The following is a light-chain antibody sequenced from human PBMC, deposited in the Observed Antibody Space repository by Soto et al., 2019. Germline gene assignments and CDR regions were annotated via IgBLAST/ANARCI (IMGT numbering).Light chain of an antibody. CDR1: QDISNY. V-gene: IGKV1-33*01. Sequence: DIQMTQSPSSLSASVGDRVTITCQASQDISNYLNWYQQKPGKAPKLLIYDASNLETGVPSRFSGQRSGTDFTLVISSLQPEDFATYYCQQYEELPLTFGGGTRVEV. J-gene: IGKJ4*01. CDR2: DAS. CDR3: QQYEELPLT.